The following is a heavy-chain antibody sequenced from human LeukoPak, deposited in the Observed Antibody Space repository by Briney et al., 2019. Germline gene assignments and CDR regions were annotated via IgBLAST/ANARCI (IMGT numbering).Heavy chain of an antibody. D-gene: IGHD2/OR15-2a*01. Sequence: SVKVSCKASGGTFSSYAISWVRQAPGQGLEWMGRIVPVLGFTNFPQSFEGRVTLTADTSTTTAYMELSSLTSDDTAVYYCAREIGGGPYYFDYWGQGTLVTVSS. CDR2: IVPVLGFT. V-gene: IGHV1-69*04. CDR3: AREIGGGPYYFDY. J-gene: IGHJ4*02. CDR1: GGTFSSYA.